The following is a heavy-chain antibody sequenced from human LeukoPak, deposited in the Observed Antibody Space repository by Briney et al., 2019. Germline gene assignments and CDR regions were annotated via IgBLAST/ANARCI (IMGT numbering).Heavy chain of an antibody. D-gene: IGHD6-13*01. Sequence: GRSLRLSCTASGSTFGDYAMSWVRQAPGKGLEWVGFIRSKAYGGTTEYAASVKGRFTISRDDSKSIAYLQMNSLKTEDTAVYYCTTYKQLVKNWGQGTLVTVSS. CDR3: TTYKQLVKN. CDR1: GSTFGDYA. CDR2: IRSKAYGGTT. V-gene: IGHV3-49*04. J-gene: IGHJ4*02.